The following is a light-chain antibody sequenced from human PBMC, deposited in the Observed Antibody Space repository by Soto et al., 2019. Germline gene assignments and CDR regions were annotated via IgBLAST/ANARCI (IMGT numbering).Light chain of an antibody. J-gene: IGLJ3*02. Sequence: QSALTQPASVSGSPGQSITISCTGTSSDVGGYNYVSWYQQHPGKAPKLMIFDVTNRPSGVSNRFSGSKSGNSASLTISGLQTEDEADYYCTSYPASNTWVFGGGTKVTVL. V-gene: IGLV2-14*03. CDR2: DVT. CDR3: TSYPASNTWV. CDR1: SSDVGGYNY.